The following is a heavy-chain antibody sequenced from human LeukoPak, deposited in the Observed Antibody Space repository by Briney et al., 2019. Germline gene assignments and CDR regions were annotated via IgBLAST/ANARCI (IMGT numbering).Heavy chain of an antibody. CDR1: GFTFDDYA. V-gene: IGHV3-9*01. Sequence: GRSLRLSCAASGFTFDDYAMHWVRQAPGKGLEWVSGISWNSGSIGYADSVKGRFTISRDNAKNSLYLQMNSLRAEDTALYYCAKGPGYSGYFDYWGQGTLVTVSS. CDR2: ISWNSGSI. CDR3: AKGPGYSGYFDY. D-gene: IGHD5-12*01. J-gene: IGHJ4*02.